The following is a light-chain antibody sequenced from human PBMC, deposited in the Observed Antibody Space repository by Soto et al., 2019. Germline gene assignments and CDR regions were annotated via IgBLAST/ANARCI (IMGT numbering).Light chain of an antibody. CDR3: QQRSNLPRT. CDR2: DAS. CDR1: PSVSGY. J-gene: IGKJ1*01. Sequence: EIVLTQSAATLSLSPGERATLSCRSSPSVSGYLAWSQQQPGQAPRLLIYDASNRATGIPARFSGSESGTDFTLTTSSLEPEDFAVYYCQQRSNLPRTFGQ. V-gene: IGKV3-11*01.